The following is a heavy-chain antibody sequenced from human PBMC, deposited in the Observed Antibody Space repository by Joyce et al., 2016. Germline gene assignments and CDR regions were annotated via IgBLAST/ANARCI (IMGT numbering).Heavy chain of an antibody. J-gene: IGHJ3*01. Sequence: QLQLQESGPGLVKPSGTLYLFCIVSGGSISSTGQYWGWIRQPPGEGLEWIGSIYYSWSTYYNPSLKRRLTISVDTSKNQFSLKLRSVTAADTAVYYCARSTLIDAFDLWGQGTMVTVSS. CDR2: IYYSWST. D-gene: IGHD1-1*01. CDR3: ARSTLIDAFDL. V-gene: IGHV4-39*01. CDR1: GGSISSTGQY.